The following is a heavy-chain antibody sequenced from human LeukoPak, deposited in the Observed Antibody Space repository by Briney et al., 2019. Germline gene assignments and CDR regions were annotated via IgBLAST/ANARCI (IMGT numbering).Heavy chain of an antibody. J-gene: IGHJ4*02. Sequence: SETLSLTCAVSGGSITTTNWWSWVRQPPGKGLEWIGEVHLSGATNYNLSLESRVSMSIDKSRNHLSLEVTSVTAADTAIYYCTRESGAFSPFGFWGQGTLVTVSS. CDR3: TRESGAFSPFGF. CDR2: VHLSGAT. CDR1: GGSITTTNW. D-gene: IGHD1-26*01. V-gene: IGHV4-4*02.